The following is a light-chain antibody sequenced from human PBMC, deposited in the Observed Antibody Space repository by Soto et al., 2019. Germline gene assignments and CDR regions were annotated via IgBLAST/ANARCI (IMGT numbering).Light chain of an antibody. J-gene: IGKJ1*01. Sequence: EIVLTQSPGIMYLSPGERATLSCRASQTVGRSFLAWYQQKPGQSPRLLIFGTSIRATGTPDRFSGGGSGADFTLPIRRLDPEDFAVYYCQQYDSLPPWTFGQGTRVEVK. V-gene: IGKV3-20*01. CDR1: QTVGRSF. CDR3: QQYDSLPPWT. CDR2: GTS.